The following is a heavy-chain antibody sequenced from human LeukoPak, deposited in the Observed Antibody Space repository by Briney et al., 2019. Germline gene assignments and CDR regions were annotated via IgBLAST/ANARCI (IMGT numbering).Heavy chain of an antibody. D-gene: IGHD3-3*01. CDR3: ARAPADFWSGSALYYYYYMDV. V-gene: IGHV4-30-4*08. Sequence: PSQTLSLTCTVSGGSISSGDYYWSWIRQPPGKGLEWIGYIYYSGSTCYNPSLKSRVTISVDTSKNQFSLKLSSVTAADTAVYYCARAPADFWSGSALYYYYYMDVWGKGTTVTVSS. CDR2: IYYSGST. J-gene: IGHJ6*03. CDR1: GGSISSGDYY.